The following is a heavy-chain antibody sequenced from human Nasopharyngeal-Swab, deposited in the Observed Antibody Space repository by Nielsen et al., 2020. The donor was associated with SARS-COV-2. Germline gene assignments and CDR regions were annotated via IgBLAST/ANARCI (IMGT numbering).Heavy chain of an antibody. D-gene: IGHD3-22*01. V-gene: IGHV1-46*01. J-gene: IGHJ4*02. CDR2: INPSGGST. Sequence: WAPQAPGQGLEWMGIINPSGGSTSYAQKFQGRVTMTRDTSTSTVYMEPSSLRSEDTAVYYCARGLGDSSGYYDYWGQGTLVTVSS. CDR3: ARGLGDSSGYYDY.